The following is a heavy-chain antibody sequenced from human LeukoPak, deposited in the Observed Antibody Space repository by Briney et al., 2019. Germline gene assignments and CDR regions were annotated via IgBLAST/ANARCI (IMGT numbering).Heavy chain of an antibody. CDR3: ARAQTYSSGGSCHLRPFFDY. CDR2: IYHSGST. Sequence: SETLSLTCAVYGGSFSGYYWSWIRQPPGKGLEWIGEIYHSGSTNYNPSLKSRVTISVDTSKNQFSLKLSSVTAADTAVYYCARAQTYSSGGSCHLRPFFDYWGQGTLVTVSS. V-gene: IGHV4-34*01. D-gene: IGHD2-15*01. CDR1: GGSFSGYY. J-gene: IGHJ4*02.